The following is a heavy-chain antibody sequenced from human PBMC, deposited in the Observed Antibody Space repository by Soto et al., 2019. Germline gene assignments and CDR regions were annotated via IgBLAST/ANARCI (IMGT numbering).Heavy chain of an antibody. CDR3: ASATIRAVAIKET. D-gene: IGHD6-19*01. J-gene: IGHJ4*02. CDR2: ISFYYCHT. CDR1: GETVTKYG. V-gene: IGHV1-18*01. Sequence: QVQLVQSGGEVKQPGASVKVSCKASGETVTKYGIRWVRQSPGQGLEWLGWISFYYCHTNSALKFQDIITFPTYTTTTAASMDLGVLTSAYTAVYYGASATIRAVAIKETWGQGSLVTVSS.